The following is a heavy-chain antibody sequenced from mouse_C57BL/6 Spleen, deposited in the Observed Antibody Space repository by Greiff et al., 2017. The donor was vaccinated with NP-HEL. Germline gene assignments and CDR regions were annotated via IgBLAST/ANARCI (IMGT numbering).Heavy chain of an antibody. CDR1: GFTFTDYY. D-gene: IGHD1-1*01. J-gene: IGHJ1*03. CDR2: IRNKANGYTT. Sequence: EVQGVESGGGLVQPGGSLSLSCAASGFTFTDYYMSWVRQPPGKALEWLGFIRNKANGYTTEYSASVKGRFTISRDNSQSILYLQMNALRAEDSATYYCARYLHYYGSWYFDVWGTGTTVTVSS. CDR3: ARYLHYYGSWYFDV. V-gene: IGHV7-3*01.